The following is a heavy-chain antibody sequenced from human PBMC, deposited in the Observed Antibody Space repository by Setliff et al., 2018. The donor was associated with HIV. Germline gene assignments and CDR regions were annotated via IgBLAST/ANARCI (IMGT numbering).Heavy chain of an antibody. CDR2: IYPIDSET. J-gene: IGHJ5*02. CDR3: ARHPPRGYPKNWFDP. D-gene: IGHD3-16*02. Sequence: PGESPKISCKGFGYNFNTYWIAWVRQVPGKGLEWMGIIYPIDSETKYSPSFQGQVTISVDRSISTAHLQWINLKASDSAIYYCARHPPRGYPKNWFDPWGQGTLVTVSS. V-gene: IGHV5-51*01. CDR1: GYNFNTYW.